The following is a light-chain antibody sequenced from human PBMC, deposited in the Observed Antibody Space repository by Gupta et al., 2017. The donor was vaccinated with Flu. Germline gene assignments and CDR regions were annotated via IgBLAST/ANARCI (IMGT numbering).Light chain of an antibody. CDR2: WAS. CDR1: QSVLYSSNNKNY. Sequence: DIVIPQSPDSLAVSLGERATINCKSSQSVLYSSNNKNYLAWYQQKPGQPPKLLIYWASTRESGVPDRFSGSGSGTDFTLTISNLQAEDVAVYYCQQYYSTPLTFGGGTKVEIK. V-gene: IGKV4-1*01. CDR3: QQYYSTPLT. J-gene: IGKJ4*01.